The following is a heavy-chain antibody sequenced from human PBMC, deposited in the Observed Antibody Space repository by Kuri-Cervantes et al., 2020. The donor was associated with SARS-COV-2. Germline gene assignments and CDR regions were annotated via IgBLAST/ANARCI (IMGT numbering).Heavy chain of an antibody. CDR2: IRSKAYGGTT. D-gene: IGHD2-2*02. J-gene: IGHJ3*02. V-gene: IGHV3-49*04. Sequence: GESLKISCVGSGFTFNDDWMSWVRQAPGKGLEWVGFIRSKAYGGTTEYAASVKGRFTISRDDSKSIAYLQMNSLKTEDTAVYYCTRELVVPAAIYPDAFDIWGQGTMVTVSS. CDR3: TRELVVPAAIYPDAFDI. CDR1: GFTFNDDW.